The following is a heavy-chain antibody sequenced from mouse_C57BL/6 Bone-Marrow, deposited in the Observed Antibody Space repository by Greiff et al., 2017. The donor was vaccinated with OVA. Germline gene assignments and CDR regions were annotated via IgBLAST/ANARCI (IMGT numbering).Heavy chain of an antibody. CDR2: IHPNSGST. CDR3: ARSTMVTTSFAY. Sequence: QVQLQQPGAELVKPGASVKLSCKASGYTFTSYWMHWVKQRPGQGLEWIGMIHPNSGSTNSNEKFKSKATLTVDKSSSTSYMQLSSLTSEDSAVYYCARSTMVTTSFAYWGQGTLVTVSA. V-gene: IGHV1-64*01. CDR1: GYTFTSYW. J-gene: IGHJ3*01. D-gene: IGHD2-2*01.